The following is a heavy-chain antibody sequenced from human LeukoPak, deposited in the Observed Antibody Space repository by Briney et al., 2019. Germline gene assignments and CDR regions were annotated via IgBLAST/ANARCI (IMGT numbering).Heavy chain of an antibody. J-gene: IGHJ4*02. CDR1: GGSISGYY. Sequence: SETLSLTCTVSGGSISGYYWSWIRQPPGKGLEWIGYIYTSGSTNYHPSLKSRVTISVDTSKNQFSLKLSSVTAADTAVYFCSRQSLYYYGSGTFYRYYFDYWGQGTLVTVSS. CDR3: SRQSLYYYGSGTFYRYYFDY. V-gene: IGHV4-4*09. D-gene: IGHD3-10*01. CDR2: IYTSGST.